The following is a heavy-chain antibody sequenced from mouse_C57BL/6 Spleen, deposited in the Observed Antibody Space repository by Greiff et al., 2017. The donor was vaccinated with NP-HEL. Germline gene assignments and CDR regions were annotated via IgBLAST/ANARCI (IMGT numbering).Heavy chain of an antibody. V-gene: IGHV1-50*01. D-gene: IGHD2-4*01. J-gene: IGHJ3*01. CDR1: GYTFTSYW. CDR2: IDPSDSYT. Sequence: QVQLQQPGAELVKPGASVKLSCKASGYTFTSYWMQWVKQRPGQGLEWIGEIDPSDSYTNYNQKFKGKATLTVDTSSSTAYMQLSSLPSEDSAVYYCARLRGLPAWFAYWGQGTLVTVSA. CDR3: ARLRGLPAWFAY.